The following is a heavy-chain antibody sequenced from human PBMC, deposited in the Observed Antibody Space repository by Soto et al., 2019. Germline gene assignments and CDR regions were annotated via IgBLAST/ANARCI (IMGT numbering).Heavy chain of an antibody. CDR3: ARGYEGHYDFWRFDP. Sequence: QVQLVQSGAEVKKPGASVKVSCKASGYTFTSYDINWVRQATGQGLEWMGWMNPNSGNTGYAQKFQGRVTMTRNTSXXTAYMERSSLRSEDTAVYYCARGYEGHYDFWRFDPWGQGTLVTVSS. V-gene: IGHV1-8*01. CDR2: MNPNSGNT. J-gene: IGHJ5*02. CDR1: GYTFTSYD. D-gene: IGHD3-3*01.